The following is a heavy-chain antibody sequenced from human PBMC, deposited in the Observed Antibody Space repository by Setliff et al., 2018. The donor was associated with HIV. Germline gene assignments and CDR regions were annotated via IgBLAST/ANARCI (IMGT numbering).Heavy chain of an antibody. J-gene: IGHJ6*02. Sequence: GESLKISCKGSGYSFTSYWIGWVRQMPGKGLEWMGIIHPRDSETRYSPSFQGQVTISADKSFSTAYLQWSSLKASDTAMYYCASLQADAVDVWGQGTTVTVSS. V-gene: IGHV5-51*01. CDR2: IHPRDSET. CDR1: GYSFTSYW. CDR3: ASLQADAVDV.